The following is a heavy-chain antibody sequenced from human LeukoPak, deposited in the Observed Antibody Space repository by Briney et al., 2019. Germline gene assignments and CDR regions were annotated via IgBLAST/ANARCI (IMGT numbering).Heavy chain of an antibody. CDR3: AKDSSEGSPDWLRHFDY. D-gene: IGHD3/OR15-3a*01. V-gene: IGHV3-30*18. J-gene: IGHJ4*02. CDR1: GFTFSSYS. CDR2: ISKDGGKK. Sequence: GGSLRLSCAASGFTFSSYSMNWVRQAPGKGLEWVAVISKDGGKKNYGDSVKGRFTISRDVSENTLYLQMNSLTIEDTAVYFCAKDSSEGSPDWLRHFDYWGQGTLVTVSS.